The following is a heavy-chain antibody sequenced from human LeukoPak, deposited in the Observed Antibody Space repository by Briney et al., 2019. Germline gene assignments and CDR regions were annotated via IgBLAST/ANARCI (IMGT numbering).Heavy chain of an antibody. CDR1: GGSISSTSYY. CDR2: IYYSWDT. Sequence: PSEILSLTCTVSGGSISSTSYYWGWIRQPPGKGLEWIGSIYYSWDTYYNPSLKSRVTISVDTSKNQFSLKLSSVTAADTAVYYCARRLRDSSGYYFDYWGQGTLVTVSS. CDR3: ARRLRDSSGYYFDY. D-gene: IGHD3-22*01. J-gene: IGHJ4*02. V-gene: IGHV4-39*01.